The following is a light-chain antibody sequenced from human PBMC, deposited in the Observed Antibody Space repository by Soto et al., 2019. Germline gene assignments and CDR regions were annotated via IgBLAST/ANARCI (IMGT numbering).Light chain of an antibody. J-gene: IGLJ1*01. V-gene: IGLV2-11*01. CDR2: DVT. Sequence: QSVLTQPRSVSGSPGQSVTVSCTGSSSNIGIYDFVSWFQQHPGEVPKLIIYDVTKRASGVPDRFSGHKSGNTAFLTISGLQSDDEADYFGCSYGGYYNYVFGTGTKVTVL. CDR3: CSYGGYYNYV. CDR1: SSNIGIYDF.